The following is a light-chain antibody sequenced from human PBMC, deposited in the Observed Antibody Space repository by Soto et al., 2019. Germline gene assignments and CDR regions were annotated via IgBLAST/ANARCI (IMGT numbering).Light chain of an antibody. J-gene: IGLJ2*01. CDR3: CSYAGRSTFVV. Sequence: QSVLTQPASVSGSPGQSITISCTGTSSDVGSYKLVSWYQQHPGKAPKLMIYEGSKRPSGVSNRFSGSKSGNTASLTISGLQAEDEADYYCCSYAGRSTFVVFGGGTKLTVL. CDR1: SSDVGSYKL. V-gene: IGLV2-23*03. CDR2: EGS.